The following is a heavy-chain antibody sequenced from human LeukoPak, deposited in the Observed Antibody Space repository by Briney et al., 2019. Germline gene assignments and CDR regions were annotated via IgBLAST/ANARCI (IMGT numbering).Heavy chain of an antibody. V-gene: IGHV1-2*02. CDR3: ASTPTYYDYVWRSYRWGGFDY. D-gene: IGHD3-16*02. Sequence: ASVKVSCKASGYTFTGYYMHWVRQAPGQGLEWMGWINPNSGGTNYAQKFQGRVTMTRDTSISTAYMELSRLRSDDTAVYYCASTPTYYDYVWRSYRWGGFDYWGQGTLVTVSS. CDR1: GYTFTGYY. J-gene: IGHJ4*02. CDR2: INPNSGGT.